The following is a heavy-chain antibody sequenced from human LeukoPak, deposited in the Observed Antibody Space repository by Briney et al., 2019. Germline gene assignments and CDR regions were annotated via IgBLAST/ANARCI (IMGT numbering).Heavy chain of an antibody. D-gene: IGHD3-22*01. CDR2: MNPNSGNT. J-gene: IGHJ4*02. V-gene: IGHV1-8*01. CDR3: ARSRSGYYDSSGYELDY. Sequence: APVKVSCKASGYTFTSYDINWVRQATGQGLEWMGWMNPNSGNTGYAQKFQGRVTMTRNTSISTAYMELSSLRSEDTAVYYCARSRSGYYDSSGYELDYWGQGTLVTVSS. CDR1: GYTFTSYD.